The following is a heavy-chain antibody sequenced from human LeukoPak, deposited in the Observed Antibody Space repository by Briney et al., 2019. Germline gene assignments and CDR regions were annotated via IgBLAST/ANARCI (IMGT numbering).Heavy chain of an antibody. D-gene: IGHD3-10*01. Sequence: GGSLRLSCAASGFTFSSYSMNWVRQAPGKGLEWVSYISSSSTIYYADSVKGRFTISRDNAKNSLYLQMNSLRAEDTAVYYCARVAGSYSSYYFDYWGQGTRVTVSS. CDR1: GFTFSSYS. J-gene: IGHJ4*02. CDR2: ISSSSTI. V-gene: IGHV3-48*04. CDR3: ARVAGSYSSYYFDY.